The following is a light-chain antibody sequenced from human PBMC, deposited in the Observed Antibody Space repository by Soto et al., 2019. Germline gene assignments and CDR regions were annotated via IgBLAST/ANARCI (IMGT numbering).Light chain of an antibody. Sequence: QPVLTQSPSASASLGASVKLTCTLSSGHINYAIAWHQQQPEKGPRYLMKLNSDGSHNKGDGIPDRFSGSSSGAERYLTISSLQSEDEADYYCQTWGTGPWVFGGGTKLTVL. CDR2: LNSDGSH. J-gene: IGLJ3*02. CDR1: SGHINYA. V-gene: IGLV4-69*01. CDR3: QTWGTGPWV.